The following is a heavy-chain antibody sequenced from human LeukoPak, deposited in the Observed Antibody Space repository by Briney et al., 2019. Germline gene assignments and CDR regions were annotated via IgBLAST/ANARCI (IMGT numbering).Heavy chain of an antibody. CDR3: VRRKCAGSCYSDY. J-gene: IGHJ4*02. V-gene: IGHV3-48*03. D-gene: IGHD2-15*01. CDR1: GFTFSSYE. Sequence: HSGGSLRLSCVASGFTFSSYEMNWVRQVPGKGLEWVSYISSGGSTINYADSVKGRFTISRDNAKNSLYLQMNSLRAEDTVVYYCVRRKCAGSCYSDYWGQGTLVTVSS. CDR2: ISSGGSTI.